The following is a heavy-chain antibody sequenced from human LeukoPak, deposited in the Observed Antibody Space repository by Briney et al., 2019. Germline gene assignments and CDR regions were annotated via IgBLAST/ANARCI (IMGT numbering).Heavy chain of an antibody. CDR1: RFTFSSYG. V-gene: IGHV3-30*02. CDR2: IRYDGSNK. D-gene: IGHD6-19*01. Sequence: PGGSLRLSCAASRFTFSSYGTHWVRQAPGKGLEWVAFIRYDGSNKYYADSVKGRFTITRDNSKNTLYLQMHSLRAEAAAVYYCAKTASGRGWIGTWFFSDYWGQGTLVTVSS. CDR3: AKTASGRGWIGTWFFSDY. J-gene: IGHJ4*02.